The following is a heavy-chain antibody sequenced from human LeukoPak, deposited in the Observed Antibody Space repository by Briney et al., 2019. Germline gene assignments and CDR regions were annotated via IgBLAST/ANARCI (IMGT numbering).Heavy chain of an antibody. V-gene: IGHV4-59*01. D-gene: IGHD3-10*02. CDR2: IYYSGST. Sequence: SETLSLTCAVSGGSISSYYWSWIRQPPGKGLEWIGYIYYSGSTNYNPSLKSRVTISVDTSKNQFSLKLSSVTAADTAVYYCARDSPQRVRGVTRKNYYYYMDVWGKRTTVTVSS. CDR3: ARDSPQRVRGVTRKNYYYYMDV. J-gene: IGHJ6*03. CDR1: GGSISSYY.